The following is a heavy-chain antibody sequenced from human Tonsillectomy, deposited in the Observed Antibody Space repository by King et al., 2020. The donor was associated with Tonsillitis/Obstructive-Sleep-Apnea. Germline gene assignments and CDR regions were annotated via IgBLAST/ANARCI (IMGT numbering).Heavy chain of an antibody. J-gene: IGHJ4*02. CDR3: AGGRWATTTPLDY. CDR1: GFTFSDYY. CDR2: ISSRDNYA. Sequence: VQLVESGGGLVKPGGSLRLSCAASGFTFSDYYMNWIRQAPGKGLEWVSYISSRDNYANYADSVKGRFTISRDNAKNSLYLQMNSLRAEDTAVYYCAGGRWATTTPLDYWGQGTLVTVSS. D-gene: IGHD5-12*01. V-gene: IGHV3-11*06.